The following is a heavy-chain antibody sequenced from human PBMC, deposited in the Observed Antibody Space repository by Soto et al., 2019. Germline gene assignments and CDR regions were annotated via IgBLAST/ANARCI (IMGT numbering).Heavy chain of an antibody. J-gene: IGHJ4*02. V-gene: IGHV3-30-3*01. CDR1: GFTLSSYA. CDR2: ISYDGSNK. CDR3: ARDDSSGQGVDY. D-gene: IGHD3-22*01. Sequence: GGSLRLSCAASGFTLSSYAMHWVRQAPGKGLEWVAVISYDGSNKYYADSVKGRFTISRDNSKNTLYLQMNSLRAEDTAVYYCARDDSSGQGVDYWGQGTLVTVSS.